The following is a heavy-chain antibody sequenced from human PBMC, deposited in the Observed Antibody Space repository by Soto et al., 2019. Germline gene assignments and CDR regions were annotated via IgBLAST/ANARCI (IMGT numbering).Heavy chain of an antibody. V-gene: IGHV4-59*01. CDR3: VTRPPDGTWFGVFDY. Sequence: SETLSLTCTVSGGSISSYYWSWIRQSPGKGPEWIGYVYRSGTTNYNPSLEGRVTISLDTSKNQFSLKLNSVTAADTAVYFCVTRPPDGTWFGVFDYWSQGTLVTVSS. D-gene: IGHD3-10*01. CDR1: GGSISSYY. CDR2: VYRSGTT. J-gene: IGHJ4*02.